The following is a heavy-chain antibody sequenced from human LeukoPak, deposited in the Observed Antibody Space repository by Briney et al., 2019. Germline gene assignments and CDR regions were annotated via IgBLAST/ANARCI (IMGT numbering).Heavy chain of an antibody. D-gene: IGHD3-16*02. Sequence: PSETLSLTCTVSGGPISHYYWTWIRQSPGKGLECIGYISYTGSTNYNPSLKSRVTISVDTSNNMFSLKLRSVTAADTAVYFCARVAWGTYRRQYYFDYWGQGTLVTVSS. CDR2: ISYTGST. J-gene: IGHJ4*02. V-gene: IGHV4-59*01. CDR1: GGPISHYY. CDR3: ARVAWGTYRRQYYFDY.